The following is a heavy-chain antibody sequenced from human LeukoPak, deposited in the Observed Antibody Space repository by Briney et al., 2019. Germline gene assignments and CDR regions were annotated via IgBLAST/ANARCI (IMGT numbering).Heavy chain of an antibody. J-gene: IGHJ4*02. V-gene: IGHV1-69*06. CDR3: ASFGSGSHNLP. CDR1: GGTFSSYA. Sequence: GASVKVSCKASGGTFSSYAISWVRQAPGQGLEWMGGIIPIFGTANYAQKFQGRVTITADKSTSTAYMELSSLRSEDTAVYYCASFGSGSHNLPWGQGTLVTVSS. D-gene: IGHD3-10*01. CDR2: IIPIFGTA.